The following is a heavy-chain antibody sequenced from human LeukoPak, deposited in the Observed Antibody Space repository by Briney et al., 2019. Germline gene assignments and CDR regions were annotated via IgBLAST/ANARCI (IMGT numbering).Heavy chain of an antibody. V-gene: IGHV3-53*01. CDR2: IFSGGST. Sequence: GGSLRLSCAASGFTVSSNYMSWVRQAPGKGLEWVSVIFSGGSTYYADSVKGRFTISRDNSKNTLYLQMNSLRAEDTAVYYCVRTWMQVWTPDFDYWGQGTLVTVSS. CDR1: GFTVSSNY. D-gene: IGHD3/OR15-3a*01. J-gene: IGHJ4*02. CDR3: VRTWMQVWTPDFDY.